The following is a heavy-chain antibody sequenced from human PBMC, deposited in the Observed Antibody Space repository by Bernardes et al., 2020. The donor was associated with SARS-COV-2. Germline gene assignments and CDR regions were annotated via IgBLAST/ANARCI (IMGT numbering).Heavy chain of an antibody. V-gene: IGHV1-2*02. D-gene: IGHD3-22*01. CDR1: GYTFTGYY. Sequence: ASVKVSCKASGYTFTGYYMHWVRQAPGQGLEWMGWINPKSGGTNYAQKFQGRVTMTRDTSISTAYMELSRLRSDDTAVYYCARDAPSYYYDSSGPQFDYWGQGTLVTVSS. J-gene: IGHJ4*02. CDR3: ARDAPSYYYDSSGPQFDY. CDR2: INPKSGGT.